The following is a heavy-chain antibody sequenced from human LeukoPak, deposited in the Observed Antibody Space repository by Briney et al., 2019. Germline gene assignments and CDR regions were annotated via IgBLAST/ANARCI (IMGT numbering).Heavy chain of an antibody. CDR2: ISYDGSNK. CDR3: ARGGSGSYGDY. CDR1: GFTFSSYA. D-gene: IGHD1-26*01. J-gene: IGHJ4*02. Sequence: GGSLRLSCAASGFTFSSYAMHWVRQAPGKGLEWVAVISYDGSNKYYADSVKGRFTISRDNSKNTLYLQMNSLRAEDTAVYYCARGGSGSYGDYWGQGTLVTVSS. V-gene: IGHV3-30*04.